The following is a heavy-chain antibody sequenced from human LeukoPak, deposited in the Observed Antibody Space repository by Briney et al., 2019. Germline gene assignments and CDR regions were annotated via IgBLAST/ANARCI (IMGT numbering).Heavy chain of an antibody. CDR3: ARDRAILFMTTVTTNANWYFDL. V-gene: IGHV1-18*01. D-gene: IGHD4-17*01. Sequence: ASVKVSCKASGYTFTSYGISWARQAPGQGLEWMGWISAYNGNTNYAQKLQGRVTMTTDTSTSTAYMELRSLRSDDTAVYYCARDRAILFMTTVTTNANWYFDLWGRGTLVTVSS. CDR2: ISAYNGNT. J-gene: IGHJ2*01. CDR1: GYTFTSYG.